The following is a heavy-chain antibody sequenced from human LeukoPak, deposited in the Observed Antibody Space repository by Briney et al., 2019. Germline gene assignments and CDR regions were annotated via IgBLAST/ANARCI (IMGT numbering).Heavy chain of an antibody. Sequence: PGGSLRLSCAASGFTFSTYAMTWVRQAAEKGLEWVSIINAGGGETYYADSVKGRFTISRDNSKNTLYLQMNSLRVEGTAVYYCGRGPNGDYFGAFEFWGQETLVTVSA. CDR1: GFTFSTYA. CDR3: GRGPNGDYFGAFEF. D-gene: IGHD4-17*01. V-gene: IGHV3-23*01. CDR2: INAGGGET. J-gene: IGHJ3*01.